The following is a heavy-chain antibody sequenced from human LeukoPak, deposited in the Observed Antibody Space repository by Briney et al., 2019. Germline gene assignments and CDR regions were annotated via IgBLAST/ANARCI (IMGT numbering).Heavy chain of an antibody. J-gene: IGHJ4*02. V-gene: IGHV4-34*01. CDR1: GGSFSGYY. Sequence: PSETLSLTCAVYGGSFSGYYWSWIRQPPGKGLEWIGEINHSGNTNYNPSLESRVTILVDASKNQFSLKLGSVTAADTAVYYCARGRSCSGGGCYPITLDYWGQGTLLTVSS. CDR3: ARGRSCSGGGCYPITLDY. D-gene: IGHD2-15*01. CDR2: INHSGNT.